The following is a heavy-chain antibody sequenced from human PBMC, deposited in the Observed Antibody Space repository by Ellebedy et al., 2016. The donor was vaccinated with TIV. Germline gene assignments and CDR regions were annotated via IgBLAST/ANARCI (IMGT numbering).Heavy chain of an antibody. V-gene: IGHV3-33*01. D-gene: IGHD3-9*01. J-gene: IGHJ4*02. CDR2: IWYDGFNK. Sequence: PGGSLRLSCAASGFSFSTYGMHRVRQAPGQGLEWVAVIWYDGFNKDYEDSVKGRFTITRDNSKSTLYLEMKSLRVEDTAVYYCAREQSPYSEILTGSFDYWGQGALVTVSS. CDR3: AREQSPYSEILTGSFDY. CDR1: GFSFSTYG.